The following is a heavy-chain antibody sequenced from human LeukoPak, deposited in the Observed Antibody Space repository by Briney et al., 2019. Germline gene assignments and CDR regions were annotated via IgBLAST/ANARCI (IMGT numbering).Heavy chain of an antibody. CDR1: GGTFSSYA. Sequence: ASVKVSCKASGGTFSSYAISWVRQAPGQGLEWMGGIIPIFGTANYAQKFQGGVTITADESTSTAYMELSSLRSEDTAVYYCARDRGCSSTSCYGGYNWFDPWGQGTLVTVST. CDR3: ARDRGCSSTSCYGGYNWFDP. D-gene: IGHD2-2*01. J-gene: IGHJ5*02. CDR2: IIPIFGTA. V-gene: IGHV1-69*13.